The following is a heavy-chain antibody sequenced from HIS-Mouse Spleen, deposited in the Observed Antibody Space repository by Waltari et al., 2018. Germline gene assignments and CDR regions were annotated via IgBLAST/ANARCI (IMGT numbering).Heavy chain of an antibody. CDR3: ARDFHDFWSGYYGGDKKHDAFDI. J-gene: IGHJ3*02. V-gene: IGHV4-39*07. CDR1: GGSISSSSYY. CDR2: IYYSGST. Sequence: QLQLQESGPGLVKPSETLSLTCTVSGGSISSSSYYWGWIRQPPGKGLEWIGSIYYSGSTSYNPSRKSRVNIAVDTSKDQFSLKMSSVSAADTAVYYCARDFHDFWSGYYGGDKKHDAFDIWGQGTMVTVSS. D-gene: IGHD3-3*01.